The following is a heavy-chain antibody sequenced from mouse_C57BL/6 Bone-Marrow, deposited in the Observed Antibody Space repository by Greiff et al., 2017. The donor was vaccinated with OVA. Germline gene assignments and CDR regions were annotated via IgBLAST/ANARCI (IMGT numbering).Heavy chain of an antibody. J-gene: IGHJ4*01. CDR3: ARGGKLRLPYYYAMDY. CDR1: GYTFTNYW. D-gene: IGHD3-2*02. V-gene: IGHV1-63*01. Sequence: VMLVESGAELVRPGTSVKMSCKASGYTFTNYWIGWAKQRPGHGLEWIGDIYPGGGYTNYNEKFKGKATLTADKSSSTAYMQFSSLTSEDSAIYYCARGGKLRLPYYYAMDYWGQGTSVTVSS. CDR2: IYPGGGYT.